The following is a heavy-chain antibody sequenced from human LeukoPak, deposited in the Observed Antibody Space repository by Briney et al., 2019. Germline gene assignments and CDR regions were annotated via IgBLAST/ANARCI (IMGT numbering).Heavy chain of an antibody. CDR1: GYTFTSYG. V-gene: IGHV1-18*01. D-gene: IGHD2-2*01. CDR2: ISAYNGNT. Sequence: GASVKVSCKASGYTFTSYGISWVRQAPGQGLEWMGWISAYNGNTNYAQKLQGRVTMTTDTSTSTAYMELRSLRSDDTAVYYCARGGLYCSSTSCYRGAFDIWGQGTMVTVSS. J-gene: IGHJ3*02. CDR3: ARGGLYCSSTSCYRGAFDI.